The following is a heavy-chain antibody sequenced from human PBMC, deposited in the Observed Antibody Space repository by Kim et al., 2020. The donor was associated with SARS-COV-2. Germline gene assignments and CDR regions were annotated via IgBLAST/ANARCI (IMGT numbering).Heavy chain of an antibody. V-gene: IGHV3-23*01. D-gene: IGHD3-22*01. Sequence: GGSLRLSCAASGFTFSNYAMSWVRQAPGKGLEWVSAISGSGDTTYYADSVKGRFTISRDNSKNTLYLQVNNLRAEDTAVYYCVKPLITTTIIVTYYYYYGMEAWGEG. CDR2: ISGSGDTT. CDR1: GFTFSNYA. CDR3: VKPLITTTIIVTYYYYYGMEA. J-gene: IGHJ6*01.